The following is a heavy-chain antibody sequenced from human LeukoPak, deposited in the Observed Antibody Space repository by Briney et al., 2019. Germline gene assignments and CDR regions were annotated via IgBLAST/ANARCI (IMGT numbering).Heavy chain of an antibody. J-gene: IGHJ3*02. CDR1: GYTFTGYY. D-gene: IGHD2-2*01. CDR3: ARATGYCTSISCYDAFDI. V-gene: IGHV1-2*02. Sequence: ASVKVSCKASGYTFTGYYMHWVRQAPGQGLEWMGWISPNSGGTNYTQRFQGRVTMTRDTSISTAYMELSRLRSDDTAVYYCARATGYCTSISCYDAFDIWGQGTMVTVSS. CDR2: ISPNSGGT.